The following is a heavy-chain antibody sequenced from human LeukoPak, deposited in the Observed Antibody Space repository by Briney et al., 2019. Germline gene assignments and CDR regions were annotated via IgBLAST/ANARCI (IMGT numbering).Heavy chain of an antibody. Sequence: GGSLRLSCAASGFTFSSYWMHWVRQAPGKVLVWVSRINSDGSSTSYADSVKGRFTISRDNAKNTLYLQMNSLRAEDTAVYYCARVATYYDSSGYNSGYFDYWGQGTLVTVSS. V-gene: IGHV3-74*01. CDR2: INSDGSST. D-gene: IGHD3-22*01. CDR3: ARVATYYDSSGYNSGYFDY. CDR1: GFTFSSYW. J-gene: IGHJ4*02.